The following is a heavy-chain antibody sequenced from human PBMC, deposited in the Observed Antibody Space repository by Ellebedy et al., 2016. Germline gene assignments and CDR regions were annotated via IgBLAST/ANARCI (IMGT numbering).Heavy chain of an antibody. Sequence: ASVKVSCXASGYTFTGYFMHWVRQAPGQGLEWMAWINPNSGVTNYAQKFQGRVTMTRDTSISTAYMELSRLRSDDTAVYYCARDGVRGGALDIWGQGTVVTVSS. CDR2: INPNSGVT. J-gene: IGHJ3*02. V-gene: IGHV1-2*02. D-gene: IGHD3-10*01. CDR3: ARDGVRGGALDI. CDR1: GYTFTGYF.